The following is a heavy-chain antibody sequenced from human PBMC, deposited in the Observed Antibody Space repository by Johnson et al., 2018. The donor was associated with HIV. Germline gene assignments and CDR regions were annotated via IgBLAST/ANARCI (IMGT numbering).Heavy chain of an antibody. Sequence: QMQLVESGGGLVKPGGSLRLSCAASGFTFHDSYMSWIRQAPGKGLEWISYISGSGGTMYSADSVKGRFTISRDNAKNSLYLQMNSLRAEDTALYYCARYSESYPLSAFDIWGQGTMVTVSS. J-gene: IGHJ3*02. CDR1: GFTFHDSY. D-gene: IGHD1-26*01. CDR2: ISGSGGTM. V-gene: IGHV3-11*01. CDR3: ARYSESYPLSAFDI.